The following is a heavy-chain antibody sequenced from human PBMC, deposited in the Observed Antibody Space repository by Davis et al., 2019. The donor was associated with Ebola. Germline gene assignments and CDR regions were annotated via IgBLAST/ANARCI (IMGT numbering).Heavy chain of an antibody. J-gene: IGHJ4*02. D-gene: IGHD3-3*01. CDR1: GYSISSGGYY. CDR2: IYYSGST. Sequence: MPSETLSLTCNVSGYSISSGGYYWSWIRQRPGKGLEWIGYIYYSGSTYYNPSLKSRLTISVDTSKNQFSLKLSSVTAADTAVYYCAREAGVVTTYYFDYWGQGTLVTVSS. CDR3: AREAGVVTTYYFDY. V-gene: IGHV4-31*03.